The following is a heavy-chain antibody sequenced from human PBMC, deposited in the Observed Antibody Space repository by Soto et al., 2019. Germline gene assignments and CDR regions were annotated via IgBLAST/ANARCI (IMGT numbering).Heavy chain of an antibody. CDR2: IIPIFGTA. CDR1: GGTFSSYA. J-gene: IGHJ6*02. D-gene: IGHD3-22*01. CDR3: ARGGLLGYYYGMDV. Sequence: VKVSCKASGGTFSSYAISWVRQAPGQGLEWMGGIIPIFGTANYAQKFQGRVTITADESTSTAYMELSSLRSEDTAVYYCARGGLLGYYYGMDVWGQGTTVTVSS. V-gene: IGHV1-69*13.